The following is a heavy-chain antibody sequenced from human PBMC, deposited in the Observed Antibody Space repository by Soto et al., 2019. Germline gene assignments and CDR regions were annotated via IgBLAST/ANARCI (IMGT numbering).Heavy chain of an antibody. D-gene: IGHD1-26*01. Sequence: SETLSLTCTVPGGSVSSGSYYWSWIRQPPGKGLEWIGYIYYSGSTNYNPSLKSRVTISVDTSKNQFSLKLSSVTAADTAVYYCARDTWEPYYYGMDVWGQGTTVTVSS. CDR1: GGSVSSGSYY. J-gene: IGHJ6*02. V-gene: IGHV4-61*01. CDR3: ARDTWEPYYYGMDV. CDR2: IYYSGST.